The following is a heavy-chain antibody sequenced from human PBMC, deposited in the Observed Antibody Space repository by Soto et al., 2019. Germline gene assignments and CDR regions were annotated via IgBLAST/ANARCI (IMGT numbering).Heavy chain of an antibody. V-gene: IGHV3-30-3*01. J-gene: IGHJ4*02. D-gene: IGHD3-10*01. Sequence: LRLSCAASGFTFSSYAMHWVRQAPGKGLEWVAVISYDGSNKYYADSVKGRFTISRDNSKNTLYLQMNSLRAEDTAVYYCARDLAPYGSGSYPGDYWGQGTLVTVSS. CDR1: GFTFSSYA. CDR3: ARDLAPYGSGSYPGDY. CDR2: ISYDGSNK.